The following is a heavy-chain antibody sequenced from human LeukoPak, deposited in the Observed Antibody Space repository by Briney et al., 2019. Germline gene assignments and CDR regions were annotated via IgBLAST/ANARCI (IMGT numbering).Heavy chain of an antibody. V-gene: IGHV3-11*04. CDR2: ISINGITI. CDR3: SRKTVRGPVELDY. Sequence: GALRLSCAASGFTFNDYNMYWICQAPRTGLERVSYISINGITINYADPAKSRLTISRDNAKNSLYLQMHSLRAEDTAVDYCSRKTVRGPVELDYWGQGTLVTVSS. D-gene: IGHD3-10*01. CDR1: GFTFNDYN. J-gene: IGHJ4*02.